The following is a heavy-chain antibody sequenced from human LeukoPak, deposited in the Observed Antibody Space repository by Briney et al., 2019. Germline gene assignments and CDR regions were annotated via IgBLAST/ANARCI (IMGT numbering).Heavy chain of an antibody. D-gene: IGHD2-21*01. Sequence: ASVKLSCKASGDTFNSYDINWVRQAPGLGLEWMGWINPKSRNTGYAEQFQGRVTITGDASISTAYMELRSLTSNDTAVYYCARGRLWNFNDGFDIWGQGTMVTVSS. V-gene: IGHV1-8*03. CDR1: GDTFNSYD. CDR2: INPKSRNT. CDR3: ARGRLWNFNDGFDI. J-gene: IGHJ3*02.